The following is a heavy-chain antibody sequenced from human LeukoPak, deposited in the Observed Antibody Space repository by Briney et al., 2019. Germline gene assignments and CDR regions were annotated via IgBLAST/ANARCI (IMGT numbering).Heavy chain of an antibody. CDR1: GDTFSNYA. CDR2: ITKFGST. J-gene: IGHJ4*02. D-gene: IGHD5-18*01. CDR3: ARDRSGYGNYFDF. V-gene: IGHV1-69*06. Sequence: SVTVSCKASGDTFSNYAISWVRLAPGQGLEWMGAITKFGSTNYAHNFVGRVTMTADKSTSTAYMELSSLKSDDTAVYYCARDRSGYGNYFDFWGQGTLVTVSS.